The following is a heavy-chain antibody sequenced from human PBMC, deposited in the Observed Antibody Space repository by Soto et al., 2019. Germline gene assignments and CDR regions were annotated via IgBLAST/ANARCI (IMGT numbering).Heavy chain of an antibody. CDR1: GGSISSGGYS. CDR2: IYHSGST. D-gene: IGHD2-2*01. V-gene: IGHV4-30-2*01. J-gene: IGHJ5*02. Sequence: PSETLSLTCAVSGGSISSGGYSWSWIRQPPGKGLEWIGYIYHSGSTYYNPSLKSRVTISVDRSKNQFSLKLSSVTAADTAVYYCARGGRHIVLVPAAMTSHGFDPWGQGTLVTVSS. CDR3: ARGGRHIVLVPAAMTSHGFDP.